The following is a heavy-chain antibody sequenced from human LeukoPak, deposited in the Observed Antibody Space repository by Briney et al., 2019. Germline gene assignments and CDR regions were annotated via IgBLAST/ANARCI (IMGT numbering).Heavy chain of an antibody. CDR3: AREGEGSYGNNYYYYYGMDV. Sequence: PGGSLRLSCAASGFTFSSYWMSWVRQAPGKGLEWVANIKQDGSEKYYVDSVKGRFTISRDNAKNSLYLQMNSLRAEDTAVCYCAREGEGSYGNNYYYYYGMDVWGQGTTVTVSS. J-gene: IGHJ6*02. V-gene: IGHV3-7*01. CDR2: IKQDGSEK. D-gene: IGHD5-18*01. CDR1: GFTFSSYW.